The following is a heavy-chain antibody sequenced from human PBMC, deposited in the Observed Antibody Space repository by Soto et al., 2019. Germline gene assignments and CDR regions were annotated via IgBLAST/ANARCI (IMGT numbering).Heavy chain of an antibody. CDR1: GGSFSGYY. D-gene: IGHD3-10*01. V-gene: IGHV4-34*01. J-gene: IGHJ6*04. CDR3: ARAGRSTYYYGSGTHRMXV. Sequence: SETLSLTCAVYGGSFSGYYWSWIRQPPGKGLEWIGEINHSGSTNYNPSLKSRVTISVDTSKNQFSLKLSSVTAADTAVYYCARAGRSTYYYGSGTHRMXVWGKGTTVTVSS. CDR2: INHSGST.